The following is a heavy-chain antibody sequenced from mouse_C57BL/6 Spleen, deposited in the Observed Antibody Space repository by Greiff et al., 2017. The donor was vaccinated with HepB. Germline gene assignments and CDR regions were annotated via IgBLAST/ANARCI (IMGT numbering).Heavy chain of an antibody. V-gene: IGHV1-69*01. CDR1: GYTFTSYW. D-gene: IGHD2-3*01. CDR3: ARGDGYDGNYAY. J-gene: IGHJ3*01. CDR2: IDPSDSYT. Sequence: QVQLQQPGAELVMPGASVKLSCKASGYTFTSYWMHWVKQRPGQGLEWIGEIDPSDSYTNYNQKFKGKSTLTVDKSSSTAYMQLSSLTSEDSAVYYCARGDGYDGNYAYWGQGTLVTVSA.